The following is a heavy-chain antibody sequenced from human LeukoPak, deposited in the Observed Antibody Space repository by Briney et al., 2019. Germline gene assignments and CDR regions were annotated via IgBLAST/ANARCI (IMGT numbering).Heavy chain of an antibody. V-gene: IGHV3-21*01. J-gene: IGHJ4*02. CDR2: ISSSSSSYI. D-gene: IGHD3-10*01. CDR1: GFTFSSYS. CDR3: AREYGSGSYDGDY. Sequence: GGSLRLSCAASGFTFSSYSMNWVRQAPGKGLEWVSSISSSSSSYIYYADSVKDRFTISRDNAKNSLYLQMNSLRAEDTAVYYCAREYGSGSYDGDYWGQGTLVTVSS.